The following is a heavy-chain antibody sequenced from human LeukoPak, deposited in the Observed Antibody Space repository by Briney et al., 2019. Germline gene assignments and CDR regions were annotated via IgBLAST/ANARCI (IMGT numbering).Heavy chain of an antibody. Sequence: SETLSLTCTVSVGSISSYYWSWIRQPPGKGLEWIGYISDSGSTNYNPSLTSRVTISVDTSNNQFSPKLSSVTAADTAVYYCARMVRGVKIDYWGQGTLVTVSS. J-gene: IGHJ4*02. CDR3: ARMVRGVKIDY. D-gene: IGHD3-10*01. CDR1: VGSISSYY. CDR2: ISDSGST. V-gene: IGHV4-59*01.